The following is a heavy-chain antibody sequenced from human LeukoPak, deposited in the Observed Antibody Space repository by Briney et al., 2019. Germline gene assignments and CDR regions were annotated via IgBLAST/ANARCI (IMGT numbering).Heavy chain of an antibody. CDR2: IVTGDGRV. CDR3: ATTKQARRYFDY. D-gene: IGHD1-1*01. Sequence: GGSLRLSCATSGFMFSRYVMSWYRQGPGKGLEWLSSIVTGDGRVFYADSVRGRFTISRDNSKNTLYLQMNTLRAEDTAVYYCATTKQARRYFDYWGQGTLVTVSS. V-gene: IGHV3-23*01. J-gene: IGHJ4*02. CDR1: GFMFSRYV.